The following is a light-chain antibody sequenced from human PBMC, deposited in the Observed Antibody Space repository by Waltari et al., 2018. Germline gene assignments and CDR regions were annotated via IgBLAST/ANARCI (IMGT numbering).Light chain of an antibody. CDR2: AAS. J-gene: IGKJ4*01. CDR1: QHIAGY. CDR3: QQYYSDPLT. V-gene: IGKV1-8*01. Sequence: AIRMTQSPSSFPASTGDRVTITCRASQHIAGYLACYQQKPGKAPKLLIYAASTLQSGVPSRFSGSGSGTDFTLTISCLQSEDFATYYCQQYYSDPLTFGGGTKVEIK.